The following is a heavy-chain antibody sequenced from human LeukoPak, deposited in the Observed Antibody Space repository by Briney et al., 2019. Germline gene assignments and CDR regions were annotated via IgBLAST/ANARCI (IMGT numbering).Heavy chain of an antibody. CDR3: ARDGIAARPFNY. CDR1: GFTFSSYS. CDR2: ISSSSSYI. V-gene: IGHV3-21*01. Sequence: PGGSLRLSCAASGFTFSSYSMNWVRQAPGKGLEWVSSISSSSSYIYYADSVKGRFTFSRDNSKNTLYLQMNSLRAEDTAVYYCARDGIAARPFNYWGQGTLVTVSS. D-gene: IGHD6-6*01. J-gene: IGHJ4*02.